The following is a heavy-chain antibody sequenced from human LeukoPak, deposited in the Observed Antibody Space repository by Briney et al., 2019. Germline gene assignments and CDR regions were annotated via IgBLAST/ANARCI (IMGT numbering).Heavy chain of an antibody. J-gene: IGHJ6*02. CDR2: IWYDGSSR. Sequence: GGSLRLSCAASGFAFSSYAIHWVRQAPGKGLEWVAVIWYDGSSRYYADSVKGRFTISRDNSKNTLYLQMNSLRAEDTAVYYCARDKGATWYGMDVWGQGTTVTVSS. D-gene: IGHD1-26*01. CDR3: ARDKGATWYGMDV. CDR1: GFAFSSYA. V-gene: IGHV3-33*08.